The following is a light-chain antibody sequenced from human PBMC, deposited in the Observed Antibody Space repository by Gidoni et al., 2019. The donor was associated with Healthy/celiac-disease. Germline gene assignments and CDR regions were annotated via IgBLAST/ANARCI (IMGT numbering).Light chain of an antibody. V-gene: IGKV3-11*01. CDR3: QQRSNWPLYT. Sequence: EIVLPQSPATLSLSPGERATLSFSASQSVSSYLAWYQQKPGQAPRLLIYDASNRATGIPARFSGSGSGTDFTLTISSLEPEDFAVYYCQQRSNWPLYTFGQGTKLEIK. J-gene: IGKJ2*01. CDR2: DAS. CDR1: QSVSSY.